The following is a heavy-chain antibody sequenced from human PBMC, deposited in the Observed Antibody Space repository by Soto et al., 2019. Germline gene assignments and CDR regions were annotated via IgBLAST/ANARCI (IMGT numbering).Heavy chain of an antibody. CDR3: VRDGTKTLRDWFDP. J-gene: IGHJ5*02. V-gene: IGHV4-39*07. CDR2: VSFSGSK. Sequence: SETLSLTCTVSGDSVSNSGYYWGWIRQSPGKRLEWIGSVSFSGSKYYNPSLRSRVTFSVDTSKTLISLKLRSVTAADTAVYYCVRDGTKTLRDWFDPWGQGISVTVSS. CDR1: GDSVSNSGYY. D-gene: IGHD1-1*01.